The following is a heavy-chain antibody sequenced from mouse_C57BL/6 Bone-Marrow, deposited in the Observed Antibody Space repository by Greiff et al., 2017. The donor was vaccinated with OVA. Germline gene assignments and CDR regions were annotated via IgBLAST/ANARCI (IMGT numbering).Heavy chain of an antibody. J-gene: IGHJ2*01. CDR2: IRNKPNGSTT. CDR1: GFTFTNYY. CDR3: SRYKGRVAVDYFDD. V-gene: IGHV7-3*01. D-gene: IGHD1-1*01. Sequence: EVMLVESGGGLVQPGDSLSLSCAASGFTFTNYYMSWVRQPPGKALEWLAFIRNKPNGSTTEYSATVKGRLTISIDNSQSILYLQMNALRAEDSATYYCSRYKGRVAVDYFDDGGQGTALTVSS.